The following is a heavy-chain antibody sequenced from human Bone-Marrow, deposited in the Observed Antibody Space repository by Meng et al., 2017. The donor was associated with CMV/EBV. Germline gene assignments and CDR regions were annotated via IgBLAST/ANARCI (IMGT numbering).Heavy chain of an antibody. D-gene: IGHD3-22*01. J-gene: IGHJ1*01. CDR2: INPNSGGT. CDR3: ARDLQDYYDSSGYYWGGGYFQH. CDR1: YY. Sequence: YYMHWGRQDPGQGLEWMGWINPNSGGTNYAQKFQGRVTMTRDTSISTAYMELSRLRSDDTAVYYCARDLQDYYDSSGYYWGGGYFQHWGQGTLVTVSS. V-gene: IGHV1-2*02.